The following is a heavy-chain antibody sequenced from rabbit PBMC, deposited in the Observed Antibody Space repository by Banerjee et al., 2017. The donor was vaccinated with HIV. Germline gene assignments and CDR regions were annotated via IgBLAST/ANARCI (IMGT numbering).Heavy chain of an antibody. CDR3: ARTDSTYYLFNL. V-gene: IGHV1S43*01. J-gene: IGHJ4*01. D-gene: IGHD8-1*01. CDR2: IYPTYGST. CDR1: GIDFSRSFW. Sequence: QEHLVESGGGLVTLGGPLKLTCKASGIDFSRSFWISWVRQTPGKGLEWIGCIYPTYGSTDYATSVKGRFTISSDNAQNPVFLQMTRLTASDTATYFCARTDSTYYLFNLWGPGTLVTVS.